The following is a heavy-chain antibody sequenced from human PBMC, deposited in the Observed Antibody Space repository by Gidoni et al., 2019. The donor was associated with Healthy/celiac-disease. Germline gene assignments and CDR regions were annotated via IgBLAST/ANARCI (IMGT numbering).Heavy chain of an antibody. CDR3: ARGPAIMITFGGVMRRWGVQFDY. CDR1: GGSFIGFY. J-gene: IGHJ4*02. CDR2: INHSGST. V-gene: IGHV4-34*01. D-gene: IGHD3-16*01. Sequence: QVQLQQWGAGLLKPSETLSPTCAVYGGSFIGFYWRWIRQPPGKGLEWIGEINHSGSTNYNPSLKSRVTISVDTSKNQFSLKLSSVTAADTAVYYCARGPAIMITFGGVMRRWGVQFDYWGQGTLVTVSS.